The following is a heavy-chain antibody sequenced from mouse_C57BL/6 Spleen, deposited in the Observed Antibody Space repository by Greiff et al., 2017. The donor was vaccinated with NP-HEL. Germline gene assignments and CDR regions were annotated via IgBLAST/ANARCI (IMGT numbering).Heavy chain of an antibody. V-gene: IGHV1-82*01. J-gene: IGHJ2*01. CDR2: IYPGDGDT. D-gene: IGHD2-1*01. CDR3: ARPHLLWRYFDY. Sequence: QVQLQQSGPELVKPGASVKISCKASGYAFSSSWMNWVKQRPGKGLEWIGRIYPGDGDTNYNGKFKGKATLTADKSSSTAYMQLSSLTSEDSAVYFCARPHLLWRYFDYWGQGTTLTVSS. CDR1: GYAFSSSW.